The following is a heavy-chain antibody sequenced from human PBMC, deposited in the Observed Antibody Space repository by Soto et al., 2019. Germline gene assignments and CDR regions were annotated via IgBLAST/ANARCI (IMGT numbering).Heavy chain of an antibody. CDR1: GGTFSSYS. D-gene: IGHD5-18*01. Sequence: SVKVSCKASGGTFSSYSISWVRQAPGQGLEWMGGIIPIFGTANYAQKFQGRVTITADESTSTAYMELSSLRSEDTAVYYCARGNEDTAMVKYYYYGMDVWGQGTTVTV. CDR2: IIPIFGTA. V-gene: IGHV1-69*13. CDR3: ARGNEDTAMVKYYYYGMDV. J-gene: IGHJ6*02.